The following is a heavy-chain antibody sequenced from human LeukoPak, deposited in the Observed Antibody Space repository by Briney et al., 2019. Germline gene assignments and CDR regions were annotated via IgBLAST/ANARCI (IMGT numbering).Heavy chain of an antibody. D-gene: IGHD3-9*01. CDR2: IYSGGST. Sequence: GGSLRLSCAASGFTFSNYWMHWVRQGPGKGLEWVSVIYSGGSTYYADSVKGRFTISRDNSKNTLYLQMNSLRAEDTAVYYCARTNVLRYFDWPVLDYWGQGTLVTVSS. J-gene: IGHJ4*02. V-gene: IGHV3-66*01. CDR3: ARTNVLRYFDWPVLDY. CDR1: GFTFSNYW.